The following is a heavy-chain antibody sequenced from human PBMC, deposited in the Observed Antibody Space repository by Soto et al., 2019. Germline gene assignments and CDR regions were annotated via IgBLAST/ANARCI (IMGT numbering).Heavy chain of an antibody. CDR2: LSDSVGTT. CDR3: VRDGSSGWHFDS. J-gene: IGHJ4*02. V-gene: IGHV3-23*01. D-gene: IGHD6-19*01. CDR1: GFSFGTYT. Sequence: GGSLRLSCAVSGFSFGTYTVNWVRQAPGMGLEWVSGLSDSVGTTHYAYSVKGRFTISRDKSKNTLYLQMNNLRAEDTAVYYCVRDGSSGWHFDSWGQGTLVTVS.